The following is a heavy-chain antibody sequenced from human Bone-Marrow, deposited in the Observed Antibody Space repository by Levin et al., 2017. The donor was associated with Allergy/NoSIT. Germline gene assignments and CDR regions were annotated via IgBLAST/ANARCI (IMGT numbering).Heavy chain of an antibody. J-gene: IGHJ4*02. D-gene: IGHD1-26*01. CDR1: GFTFSSYA. Sequence: LSLTCAASGFTFSSYAMSWVRQAPGKGLEWVSAISGSGGSTYYADSVKGRFTISRDNSKNTLYLQMNSLRAEDTAVYYCAKEGARGPYYFDYWGQGTLVTVSS. CDR3: AKEGARGPYYFDY. V-gene: IGHV3-23*01. CDR2: ISGSGGST.